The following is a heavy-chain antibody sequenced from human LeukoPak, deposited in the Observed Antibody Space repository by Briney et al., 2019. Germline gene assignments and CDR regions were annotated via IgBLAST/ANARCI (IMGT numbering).Heavy chain of an antibody. CDR2: INGDGSST. J-gene: IGHJ4*02. D-gene: IGHD3-10*01. Sequence: GGSLRLSCAASGFTFSSYWTHWVRQAPGKGLVWVSRINGDGSSTSYADSVKGRFTISRDNAKNTPYLQMNSLRAEDTAVYYCARDPYGSGSFWGQGTLVTVSS. CDR3: ARDPYGSGSF. V-gene: IGHV3-74*01. CDR1: GFTFSSYW.